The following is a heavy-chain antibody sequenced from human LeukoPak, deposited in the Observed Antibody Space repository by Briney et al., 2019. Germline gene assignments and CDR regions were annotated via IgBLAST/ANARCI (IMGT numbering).Heavy chain of an antibody. D-gene: IGHD3-16*02. CDR2: IYTSGST. CDR1: GGSISSYY. V-gene: IGHV4-4*07. J-gene: IGHJ5*02. Sequence: SETLSLTCTVSGGSISSYYWSWIRQPAGKGLEWIGRIYTSGSTNYNPSLKSRVTMSVDTSKNQFSLKLSSVTAADTAVYYCARGLYDYVWGSYRNWFDPWGQGTLVTVSS. CDR3: ARGLYDYVWGSYRNWFDP.